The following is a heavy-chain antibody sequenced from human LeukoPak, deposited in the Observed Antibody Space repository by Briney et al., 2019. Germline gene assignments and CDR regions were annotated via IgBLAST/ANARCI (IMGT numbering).Heavy chain of an antibody. CDR2: IQRGGSES. J-gene: IGHJ4*02. D-gene: IGHD1-26*01. V-gene: IGHV3-7*01. CDR3: ARVGTWELQRVFEY. CDR1: GFTFTDYW. Sequence: PGGSLRLSCAASGFTFTDYWMTWVRQVPGKGLEWVANIQRGGSESYYVDSVKGRFTISRENAKNSLFLQMARLRLGDTAVYYCARVGTWELQRVFEYWGQGPPVTVPS.